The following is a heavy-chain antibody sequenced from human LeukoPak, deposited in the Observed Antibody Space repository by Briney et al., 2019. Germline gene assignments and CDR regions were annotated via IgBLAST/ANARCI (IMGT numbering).Heavy chain of an antibody. V-gene: IGHV4-39*07. D-gene: IGHD5-18*01. CDR1: GGSISSSSYY. Sequence: SETLSLTCTVSGGSISSSSYYWGWIRQPPGKGLEWIGSIYYSGSTYYNPSLKSRVTISVDTSKNQFSLKLSSVTAADTAVYYCARILPSSVDTAMAPTYYFDYWGQGTLVTVSS. J-gene: IGHJ4*02. CDR2: IYYSGST. CDR3: ARILPSSVDTAMAPTYYFDY.